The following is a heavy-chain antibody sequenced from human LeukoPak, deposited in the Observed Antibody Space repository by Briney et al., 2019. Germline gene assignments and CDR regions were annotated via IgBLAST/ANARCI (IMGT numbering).Heavy chain of an antibody. V-gene: IGHV3-23*01. J-gene: IGHJ4*02. Sequence: GGSLRLSCAASGFTFSSYAMSWVRQAPGKGLEWVSVISISGGSTNYADSVKGPFTISRDNSKNPLYLQMNGLRAEDTAVYYCAKASSWFYPFDYWGQGTLVTVSS. CDR2: ISISGGST. CDR3: AKASSWFYPFDY. D-gene: IGHD6-19*01. CDR1: GFTFSSYA.